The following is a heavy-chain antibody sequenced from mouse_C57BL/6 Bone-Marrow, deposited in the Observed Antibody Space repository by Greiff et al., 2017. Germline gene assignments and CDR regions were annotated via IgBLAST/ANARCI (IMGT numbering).Heavy chain of an antibody. CDR3: TITTVVATYYFDY. D-gene: IGHD1-1*01. J-gene: IGHJ2*01. CDR2: IDPEDGDT. CDR1: GFNIKDYY. Sequence: VQLQQSGAELVRPGASVKLSCTASGFNIKDYYMHWVKQRPEQGLEWIGRIDPEDGDTEYAPKFQGKATMTADTSSNTAYLQLSSLTSEDTAVYYCTITTVVATYYFDYWGQGTTLTVSS. V-gene: IGHV14-1*01.